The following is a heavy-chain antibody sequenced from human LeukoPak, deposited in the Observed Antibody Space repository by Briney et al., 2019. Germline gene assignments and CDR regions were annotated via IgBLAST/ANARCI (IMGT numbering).Heavy chain of an antibody. CDR1: GFTFSSYA. CDR2: ISYDGSNK. V-gene: IGHV3-30*04. J-gene: IGHJ4*02. Sequence: GGSLRLSCAASGFTFSSYAMHWVRQAPGKGLEWVAVISYDGSNKYYADSVKGRFTIPRDNSKNTLYLQMNSLRAEDTAVYYCARGGVSGGSGSYFDYWGQGTLVTVSS. D-gene: IGHD3-10*01. CDR3: ARGGVSGGSGSYFDY.